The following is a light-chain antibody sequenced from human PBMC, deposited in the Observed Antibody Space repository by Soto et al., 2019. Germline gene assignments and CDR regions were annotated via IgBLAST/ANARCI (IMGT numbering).Light chain of an antibody. V-gene: IGLV1-40*01. J-gene: IGLJ3*02. CDR3: QSYDYSLTAVV. CDR1: TSNIGAAHD. Sequence: QAVVTQPPSVSGAPGQRVTMSCTGSTSNIGAAHDVHWYQHLPGTAPKLLIYGNNNRPSGVPDRFSGSKSGTSASLAITGLQAEDEADYYCQSYDYSLTAVVFGGGTQLTVL. CDR2: GNN.